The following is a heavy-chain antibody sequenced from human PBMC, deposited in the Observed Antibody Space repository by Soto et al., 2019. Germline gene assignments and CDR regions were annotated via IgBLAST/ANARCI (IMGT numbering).Heavy chain of an antibody. J-gene: IGHJ4*02. Sequence: LRLSCAASGFTFSSYSMNWVRQAPGKGLEWVSSISSSSSYIYYADSVKGRFTISRDNAKNSLYLQMNSLRAEDTAVYYCARDGCRSSWYATRFGTGGQGPLVTVSS. D-gene: IGHD6-13*01. CDR1: GFTFSSYS. CDR2: ISSSSSYI. CDR3: ARDGCRSSWYATRFGT. V-gene: IGHV3-21*01.